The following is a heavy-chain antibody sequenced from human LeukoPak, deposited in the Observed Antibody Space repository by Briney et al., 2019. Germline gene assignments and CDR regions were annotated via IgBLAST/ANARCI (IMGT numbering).Heavy chain of an antibody. CDR3: AKELSA. J-gene: IGHJ5*02. V-gene: IGHV3-30-3*01. Sequence: GGSLRLSCAASGFTFSSYAMHWVRQAPGKGLEWVAVISYDGSNKYYADSVKGRFTISRDNSKNTLYLQMNSLRAEDTAVYYCAKELSAWGQGTLVTVSS. CDR1: GFTFSSYA. CDR2: ISYDGSNK.